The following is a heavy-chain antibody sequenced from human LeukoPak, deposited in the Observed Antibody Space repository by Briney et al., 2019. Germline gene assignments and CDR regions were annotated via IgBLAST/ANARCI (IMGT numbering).Heavy chain of an antibody. Sequence: TGGSLGLSCAASGFTFSSYSMNWVRQAPGKGLEWVSYIRSSSSTMYYADSVKGRFTISRDNAKNSLFLRMNSLRAEDTAVYYCARADYYGSGNYYTSDYWGQGTLVTVSS. J-gene: IGHJ4*02. CDR2: IRSSSSTM. CDR1: GFTFSSYS. CDR3: ARADYYGSGNYYTSDY. V-gene: IGHV3-48*01. D-gene: IGHD3-10*01.